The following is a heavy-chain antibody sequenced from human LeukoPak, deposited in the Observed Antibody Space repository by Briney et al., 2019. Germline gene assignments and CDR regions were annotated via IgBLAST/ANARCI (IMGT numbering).Heavy chain of an antibody. V-gene: IGHV3-9*01. CDR2: ISWNSGSI. CDR1: GFTFDDYA. Sequence: PGGSLRLSCAASGFTFDDYAMHWVRQAPGKGLEWVSGISWNSGSIGYADSVKGRFTISRDNAKNSLYLQMNSLRAEDTALYYCAKAPITLVRGVIGLFDYWGQGTLVTVSS. CDR3: AKAPITLVRGVIGLFDY. D-gene: IGHD3-10*01. J-gene: IGHJ4*02.